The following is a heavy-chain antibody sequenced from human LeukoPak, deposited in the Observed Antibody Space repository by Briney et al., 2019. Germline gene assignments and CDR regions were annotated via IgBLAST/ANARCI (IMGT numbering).Heavy chain of an antibody. D-gene: IGHD3-10*01. Sequence: GGSLRLSCAASGFTFSTYGMHWVRQAPGKGPEWVAVISYDGSNKYYADSVKGRFTISRDNSKNTLYLQMNSLRAEDTAVYYCAKIGLRSGSGSPCYWGQGTLVTVSS. J-gene: IGHJ4*02. CDR3: AKIGLRSGSGSPCY. CDR1: GFTFSTYG. CDR2: ISYDGSNK. V-gene: IGHV3-30*18.